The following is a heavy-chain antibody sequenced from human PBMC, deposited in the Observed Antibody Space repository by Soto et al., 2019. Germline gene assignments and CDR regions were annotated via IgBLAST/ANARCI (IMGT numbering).Heavy chain of an antibody. V-gene: IGHV4-30-4*01. Sequence: PSETLSLTCPVSGFSISSGDYYWSWIRQPPGKGLEWIGYIYYSGSTYYNPSLKSRVTISVDTSKNQFSLKLSSVTAADTAVYYCAREGSQYSSGNWFDPWGQGTLVTVSS. CDR2: IYYSGST. CDR1: GFSISSGDYY. CDR3: AREGSQYSSGNWFDP. D-gene: IGHD6-25*01. J-gene: IGHJ5*02.